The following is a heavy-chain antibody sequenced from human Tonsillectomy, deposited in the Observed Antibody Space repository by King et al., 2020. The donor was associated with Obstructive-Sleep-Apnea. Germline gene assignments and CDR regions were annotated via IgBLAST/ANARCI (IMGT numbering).Heavy chain of an antibody. J-gene: IGHJ4*02. V-gene: IGHV3-74*01. Sequence: VQLVESGGGLVQPGGSLRLSCAASGFTLRRYWMHWVRQAPGKGLVWVSGIKSDGSSTNYADSVKGRFTISRDNAKNTLYLQMNSLRAEDTSIYYCARELYGDYGVDYWGQGTLVTVSS. CDR2: IKSDGSST. CDR3: ARELYGDYGVDY. D-gene: IGHD4-17*01. CDR1: GFTLRRYW.